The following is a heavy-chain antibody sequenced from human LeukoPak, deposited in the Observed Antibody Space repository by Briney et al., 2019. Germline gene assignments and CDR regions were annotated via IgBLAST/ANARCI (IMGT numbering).Heavy chain of an antibody. J-gene: IGHJ5*02. Sequence: ASVKVSCKASGYTFTSYYMHWVRQAPGQGLEWRGWINPNSGGTNYAQKFQGRVTMTRDTSISTAYMELSRLRSDDTAVYYCARSRGGSGSYYHAWGQGTLVTVSS. V-gene: IGHV1-2*02. CDR1: GYTFTSYY. CDR2: INPNSGGT. CDR3: ARSRGGSGSYYHA. D-gene: IGHD3-10*01.